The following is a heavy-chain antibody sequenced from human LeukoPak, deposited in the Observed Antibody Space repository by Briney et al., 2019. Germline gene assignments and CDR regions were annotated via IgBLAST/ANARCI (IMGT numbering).Heavy chain of an antibody. CDR1: GFTFISYG. D-gene: IGHD6-6*01. J-gene: IGHJ4*02. CDR3: ARLDEYSSSSDFDS. CDR2: ISGSGNSI. V-gene: IGHV3-23*01. Sequence: GGSLRLSCAASGFTFISYGMSWVRQAPRKGLEGVSAISGSGNSIYYADSVKGRFTTSRDNSKNTLSLQMNGLRVDDTAVYYCARLDEYSSSSDFDSWGQGTLVTVSS.